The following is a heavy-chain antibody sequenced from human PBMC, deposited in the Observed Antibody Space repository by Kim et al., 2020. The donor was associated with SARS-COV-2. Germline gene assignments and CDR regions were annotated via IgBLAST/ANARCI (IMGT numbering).Heavy chain of an antibody. Sequence: SETLSLTCSVSGGSIGTGGKFWTWIRQHPAKGLEWIGYISYSGNPHYRPSLRSRVSISLQTSENQFSLTLTSVTAPATAAYYCARGQPLDYWGQGTLVTV. V-gene: IGHV4-31*03. CDR2: ISYSGNP. CDR3: ARGQPLDY. J-gene: IGHJ4*02. CDR1: GGSIGTGGKF.